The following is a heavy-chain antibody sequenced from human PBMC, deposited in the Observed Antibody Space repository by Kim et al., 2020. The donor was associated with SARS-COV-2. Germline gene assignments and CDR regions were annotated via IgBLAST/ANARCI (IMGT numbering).Heavy chain of an antibody. D-gene: IGHD6-6*01. J-gene: IGHJ6*02. CDR3: AKDEGSSSLDYYYGMDV. Sequence: VKGRFTISGDNSKNTLYLQMNSLSAEDTAVYYCAKDEGSSSLDYYYGMDVWGQGTTVTVSS. V-gene: IGHV3-33*06.